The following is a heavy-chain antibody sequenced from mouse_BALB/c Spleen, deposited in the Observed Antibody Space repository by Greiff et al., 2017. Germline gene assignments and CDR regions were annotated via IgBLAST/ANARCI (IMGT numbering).Heavy chain of an antibody. CDR2: IDTSDSYT. V-gene: IGHV1-69*01. CDR1: GYTFTDYW. J-gene: IGHJ3*01. Sequence: QVQLKQPGAELVMPGASVKMSCKASGYTFTDYWMHWVKQRPGQGLEWIGAIDTSDSYTSYNQKFKGKATLTVDESSSTAYMQLSSLTSEDSAVYYCALYYYGSSYFAYWGQGTLVTVSA. CDR3: ALYYYGSSYFAY. D-gene: IGHD1-1*01.